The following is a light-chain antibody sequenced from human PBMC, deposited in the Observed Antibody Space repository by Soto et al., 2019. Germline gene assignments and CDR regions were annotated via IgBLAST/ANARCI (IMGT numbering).Light chain of an antibody. CDR3: QQYNSHSSWT. CDR2: DVS. V-gene: IGKV1-5*01. CDR1: QSISSW. Sequence: DIQMTQSPSTLSASVGDRVTITCRASQSISSWLAGYQQKPGKAPNLLIYDVSTLESGVPSRFSGSGSGTEFTLTISSLQPDDFATYYCQQYNSHSSWTFGQGTKVDIK. J-gene: IGKJ1*01.